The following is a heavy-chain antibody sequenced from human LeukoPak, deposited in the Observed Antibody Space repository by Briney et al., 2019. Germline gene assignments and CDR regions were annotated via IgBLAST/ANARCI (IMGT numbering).Heavy chain of an antibody. J-gene: IGHJ4*02. V-gene: IGHV4-39*01. Sequence: SETLSLTCTVSGGSISSSSYYWGWIRQPPGKGLEWIESIYYSGSTYYNPSLKSRVTISVDTSKNQFSLKLSSVTAADTAVYYCAALRSIAVAGTALYWGQGTLVTVSS. CDR1: GGSISSSSYY. CDR3: AALRSIAVAGTALY. D-gene: IGHD6-19*01. CDR2: IYYSGST.